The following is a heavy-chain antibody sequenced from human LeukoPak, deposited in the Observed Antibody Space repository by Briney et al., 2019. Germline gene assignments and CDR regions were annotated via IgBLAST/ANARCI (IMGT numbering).Heavy chain of an antibody. D-gene: IGHD2-15*01. V-gene: IGHV5-51*01. Sequence: GESLKISCKGSGYSFTSYWIGWVRQMPGKGLEWMGIIYPGDSDTRYSPSFQGQVTISADKSISTAYLQWSSLKASDTAMYYCARHNWSGGSCYSFDYWGQGTLVTVSS. CDR2: IYPGDSDT. CDR1: GYSFTSYW. CDR3: ARHNWSGGSCYSFDY. J-gene: IGHJ4*02.